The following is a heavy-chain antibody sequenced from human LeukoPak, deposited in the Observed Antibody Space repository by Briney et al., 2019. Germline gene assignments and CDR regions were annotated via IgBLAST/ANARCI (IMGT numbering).Heavy chain of an antibody. CDR1: GFTLTSYY. J-gene: IGHJ5*02. Sequence: GPMKVSFKGSGFTLTSYYIHWGGQAPGRGVEGEGIINPSGSYTSYAQKFQGRVTMTRDTSTSTVYMELSSLRSEDTAVYYCARDNSGGSTWWFDPWGQGTLVTVSS. D-gene: IGHD2-15*01. CDR3: ARDNSGGSTWWFDP. V-gene: IGHV1-46*01. CDR2: INPSGSYT.